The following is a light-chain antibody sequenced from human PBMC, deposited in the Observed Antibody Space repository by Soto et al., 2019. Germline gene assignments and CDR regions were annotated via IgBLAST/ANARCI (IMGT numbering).Light chain of an antibody. CDR1: QHINNN. Sequence: DIHLTQSPSSLSAALGDRVTLTFQASQHINNNLNWYQQKPGKAPKRLIYDASTLDTGVPSRFSGSGSGTHFTFTISSLQPEDIATYHCQQFNNLPITFGQGTRLEIK. J-gene: IGKJ5*01. CDR3: QQFNNLPIT. V-gene: IGKV1-33*01. CDR2: DAS.